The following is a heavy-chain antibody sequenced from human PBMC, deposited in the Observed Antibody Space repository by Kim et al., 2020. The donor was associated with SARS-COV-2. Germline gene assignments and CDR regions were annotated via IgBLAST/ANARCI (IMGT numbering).Heavy chain of an antibody. Sequence: GGSLRLSCAASGFTFSSYAMHWVRQAPGKGLEWVAVISYDGSNKYYADSVKGRFTISRDNSKNTLYLQMNSLRAEDTAVYYCARDRQLWREFDYWGQGTLVTVSS. D-gene: IGHD5-18*01. V-gene: IGHV3-30*04. J-gene: IGHJ4*02. CDR1: GFTFSSYA. CDR3: ARDRQLWREFDY. CDR2: ISYDGSNK.